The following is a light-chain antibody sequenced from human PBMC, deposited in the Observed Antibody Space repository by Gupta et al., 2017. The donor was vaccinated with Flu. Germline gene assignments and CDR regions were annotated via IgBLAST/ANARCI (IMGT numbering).Light chain of an antibody. CDR1: QSISNY. V-gene: IGKV1-39*01. Sequence: DIQMPQSPSSLSASVGHIVTITCRASQSISNYLNWYQQKPGKAPKLLIYDTSTWESGVPSRFSGSGSGTHFTLTISSLQPEDFAAYHCQESNRCPPEGAFGQGTKLEMK. CDR3: QESNRCPPEGA. CDR2: DTS. J-gene: IGKJ1*01.